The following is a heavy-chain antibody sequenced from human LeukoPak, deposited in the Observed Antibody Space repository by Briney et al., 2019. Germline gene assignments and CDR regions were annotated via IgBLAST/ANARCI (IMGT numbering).Heavy chain of an antibody. CDR3: AKEKGFGYSPLDY. CDR1: GFTFSNYA. CDR2: ISGRGDGT. V-gene: IGHV3-23*01. D-gene: IGHD3-22*01. Sequence: GGSLRLSCAASGFTFSNYAMTCVRQAPGKGLEWISTISGRGDGTYYTDSVKGRFTISRDNSKNTVYLQMNNLRAEDTALYYCAKEKGFGYSPLDYWYQGTLVTVSA. J-gene: IGHJ4*02.